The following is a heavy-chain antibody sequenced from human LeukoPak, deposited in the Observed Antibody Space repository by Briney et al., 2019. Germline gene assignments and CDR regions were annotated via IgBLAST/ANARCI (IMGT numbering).Heavy chain of an antibody. J-gene: IGHJ4*02. Sequence: GGSLRLSCAASGFTFSSYAMNWVRQAPGKGLEWVSTISRSGGSTYYADSVKGRFTMSRANSKNTLYLQMNSLRAEDTTVYYCTNDPPDPTPAYWGQGTLVTVSS. V-gene: IGHV3-23*01. CDR2: ISRSGGST. CDR1: GFTFSSYA. CDR3: TNDPPDPTPAY.